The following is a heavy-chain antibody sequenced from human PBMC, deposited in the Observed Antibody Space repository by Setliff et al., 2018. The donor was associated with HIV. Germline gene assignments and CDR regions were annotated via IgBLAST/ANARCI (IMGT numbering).Heavy chain of an antibody. D-gene: IGHD3-10*01. CDR1: GVSISSYY. CDR3: ARESYGSGTYDY. J-gene: IGHJ4*02. CDR2: IYTSGST. V-gene: IGHV4-4*08. Sequence: SETLSLTCSVSGVSISSYYWSWIRQPPGKALEWIGYIYTSGSTNYNPSLKSRVTISIDTSKKQFSLRLTSVTAADSAVYYCARESYGSGTYDYWGQGTLVTVSS.